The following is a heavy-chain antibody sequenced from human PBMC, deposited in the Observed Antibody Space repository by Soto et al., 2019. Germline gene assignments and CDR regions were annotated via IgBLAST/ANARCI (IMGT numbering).Heavy chain of an antibody. J-gene: IGHJ4*02. V-gene: IGHV4-59*01. CDR1: GVSISNFY. Sequence: PAETLSLTCTVSGVSISNFYWSWIRQPPGKGLEWIGYISYSGNTNYNPSLKSRVSISVDTSKNQLSLNLTSVTAADTAVYYSARAPTVLSRSYFDSWGQGTPVTVSS. CDR3: ARAPTVLSRSYFDS. CDR2: ISYSGNT. D-gene: IGHD4-17*01.